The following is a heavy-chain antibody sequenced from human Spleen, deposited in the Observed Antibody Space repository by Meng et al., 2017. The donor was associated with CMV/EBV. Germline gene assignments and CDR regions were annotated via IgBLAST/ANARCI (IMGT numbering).Heavy chain of an antibody. Sequence: SETLSLTCTVSSGSVNSAGYYWSWIRQPPGKGLEWIGYIYYSETTNYNPSLNRRVTMSVDTSKNQFSLTLSFMTAADTAVYYCVRDVPPDVWGQGTTVTVSS. D-gene: IGHD2-2*01. V-gene: IGHV4-61*08. J-gene: IGHJ6*02. CDR3: VRDVPPDV. CDR2: IYYSETT. CDR1: SGSVNSAGYY.